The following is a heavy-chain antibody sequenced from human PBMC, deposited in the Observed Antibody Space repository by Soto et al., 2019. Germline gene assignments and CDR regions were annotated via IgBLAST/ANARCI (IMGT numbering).Heavy chain of an antibody. CDR1: GFTLSSYA. D-gene: IGHD2-21*02. CDR2: ISGSGGST. CDR3: AKHKTAIPERATIDI. J-gene: IGHJ3*02. V-gene: IGHV3-23*01. Sequence: GGSLRLSCAASGFTLSSYAMSWVRQAPGKGLEWVSAISGSGGSTYYADSVKGRFTISRDNSKNTLYLQMNSLRAEDTAVYYCAKHKTAIPERATIDIWGQGTMVTVSS.